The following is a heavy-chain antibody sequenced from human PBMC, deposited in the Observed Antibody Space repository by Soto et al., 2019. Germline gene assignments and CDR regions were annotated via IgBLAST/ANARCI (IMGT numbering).Heavy chain of an antibody. V-gene: IGHV1-69*13. J-gene: IGHJ6*02. D-gene: IGHD2-2*01. CDR2: IIPIFGTA. CDR3: ARGKYVEYQLLTYYYYGMDV. CDR1: GGTFSSYA. Sequence: GPSVKVSCKGSGGTFSSYAISWVRQAPGQGLEWMGGIIPIFGTANYAQKFQGRVTITADESTSTAYMELSSLRSEDTAVYYCARGKYVEYQLLTYYYYGMDVWGQGTTVTVSS.